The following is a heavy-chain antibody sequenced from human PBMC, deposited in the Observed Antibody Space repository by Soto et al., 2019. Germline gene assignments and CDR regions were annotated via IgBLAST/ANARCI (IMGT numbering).Heavy chain of an antibody. CDR2: ISGSGGST. V-gene: IGHV3-23*01. D-gene: IGHD3-10*01. CDR1: GFTFSSYA. Sequence: GGSLRLSCAASGFTFSSYAMSWVRQAPGKGLEWVSAISGSGGSTYYADSVKGRFTISRDNSKNTLYLQMNSLRAEDTAVYYCAKAFIILWFGESRYYFDYWGQGTLVTVSS. J-gene: IGHJ4*02. CDR3: AKAFIILWFGESRYYFDY.